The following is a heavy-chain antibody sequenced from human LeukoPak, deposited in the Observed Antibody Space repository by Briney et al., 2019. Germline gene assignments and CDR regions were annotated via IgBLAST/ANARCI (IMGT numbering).Heavy chain of an antibody. V-gene: IGHV3-23*01. CDR2: ISGSGGST. J-gene: IGHJ4*02. CDR3: ATEARAYSSSPFDY. CDR1: GFTFSSYA. D-gene: IGHD6-6*01. Sequence: HTGGSLRLSCAASGFTFSSYAMSWVRQAPGKGLEWASAISGSGGSTYYADSVKGRFTISRDNSKNTLYLQMNSLRAEDTAVYYCATEARAYSSSPFDYWGQGTLVTVSS.